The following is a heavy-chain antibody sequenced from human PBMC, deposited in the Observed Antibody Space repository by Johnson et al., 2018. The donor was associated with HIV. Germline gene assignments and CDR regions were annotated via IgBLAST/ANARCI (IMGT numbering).Heavy chain of an antibody. CDR1: GFTFSSYA. Sequence: QVQLVESGGGVVQPGRSLRLSCAASGFTFSSYAMHWVRQAPGKGLEWVAVISYDGSNKYYADSVKGRFTISRDNSRNTLYLQMNSLRAEDTTVYFCAIMSAPEDADAFDFW. D-gene: IGHD1-14*01. CDR3: AIMSAPEDADAFDF. J-gene: IGHJ3*01. V-gene: IGHV3-30*04. CDR2: ISYDGSNK.